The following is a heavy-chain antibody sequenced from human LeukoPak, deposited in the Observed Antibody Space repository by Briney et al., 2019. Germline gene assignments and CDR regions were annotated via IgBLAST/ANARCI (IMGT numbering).Heavy chain of an antibody. CDR1: GGSISSSNW. J-gene: IGHJ4*02. CDR2: IYHSGST. CDR3: ARVKHSGWTYFDY. D-gene: IGHD6-19*01. Sequence: PSETLSLTCAVSGGSISSSNWWSWVRQPPGKGLEWIGEIYHSGSTNYNPSLKSRVTISVDKSKNQFSLKLSPVTAADTAVYYCARVKHSGWTYFDYWGQGTLVTVSS. V-gene: IGHV4-4*02.